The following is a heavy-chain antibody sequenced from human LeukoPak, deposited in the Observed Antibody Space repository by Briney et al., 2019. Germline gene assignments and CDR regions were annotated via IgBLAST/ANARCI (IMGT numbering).Heavy chain of an antibody. D-gene: IGHD1-26*01. J-gene: IGHJ4*02. CDR1: GFTFSSYS. CDR3: ASILHSGSFYPPY. CDR2: ISSSSSTI. Sequence: GGSLRLSCAASGFTFSSYSMNWVRQAPGKGLKWVSYISSSSSTIYYADSVKGRFTISRDNAKNSLYLQMNSLRAEDTAVYCCASILHSGSFYPPYWGQGTLVTVSS. V-gene: IGHV3-48*04.